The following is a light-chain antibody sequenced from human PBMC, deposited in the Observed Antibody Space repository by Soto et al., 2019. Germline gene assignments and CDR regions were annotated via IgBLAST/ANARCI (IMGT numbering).Light chain of an antibody. Sequence: VIWMTQSPSLLSASTGDRVTITCRISQDISSYLAWYQQKPGKAPDLLIYAASTLQSGVPSRFSGSGSGTDFTLTINYLESEDFATYYCQQYYNFPWTFGQGTKVDIK. V-gene: IGKV1D-8*01. CDR3: QQYYNFPWT. CDR1: QDISSY. J-gene: IGKJ1*01. CDR2: AAS.